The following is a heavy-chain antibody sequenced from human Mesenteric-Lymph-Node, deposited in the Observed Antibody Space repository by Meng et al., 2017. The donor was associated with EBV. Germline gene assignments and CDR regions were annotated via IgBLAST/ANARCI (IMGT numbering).Heavy chain of an antibody. J-gene: IGHJ4*02. CDR1: GFSLSTDGVG. V-gene: IGHV2-5*02. Sequence: QITVKESGPTLVKPTQTLTLTCTFSGFSLSTDGVGVAWIRQPPGKALEWLGIIYWDDDKRYSPSLKNRLTITKDTSKNQVVLTMTNMDPVDTATYYCAHRPSGTYYRTFDYWGQGTLVTVSS. CDR3: AHRPSGTYYRTFDY. D-gene: IGHD3-10*01. CDR2: IYWDDDK.